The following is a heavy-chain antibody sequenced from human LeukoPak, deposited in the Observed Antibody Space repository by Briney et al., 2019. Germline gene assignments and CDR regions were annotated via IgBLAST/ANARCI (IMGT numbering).Heavy chain of an antibody. J-gene: IGHJ6*03. D-gene: IGHD6-25*01. CDR1: GFTFSDFY. Sequence: GGSLRLSCAASGFTFSDFYMTWIRQAPGKGLEWVSNVGTSGSSIHYADSVKGRFTISRDDAKNSLFLQMDSLRAEDTAVYYCARQRAGAYMDVWGKGTTVTVSS. CDR3: ARQRAGAYMDV. V-gene: IGHV3-11*01. CDR2: VGTSGSSI.